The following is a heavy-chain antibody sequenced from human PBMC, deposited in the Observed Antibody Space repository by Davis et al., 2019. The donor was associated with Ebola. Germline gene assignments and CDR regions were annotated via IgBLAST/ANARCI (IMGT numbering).Heavy chain of an antibody. V-gene: IGHV3-33*01. CDR1: GFTFSSYG. Sequence: PGGSLRLSCAASGFTFSSYGMHWVRQAPGKGLEWVAVIWYDGSNKYYADSVKGRFTISRDNSKNTLYLQMNSLRAEDTAVYYCARDLHTFRYFFGSGTPRYYYDMDVWGKGTTVTVSS. CDR3: ARDLHTFRYFFGSGTPRYYYDMDV. CDR2: IWYDGSNK. D-gene: IGHD3-10*01. J-gene: IGHJ6*04.